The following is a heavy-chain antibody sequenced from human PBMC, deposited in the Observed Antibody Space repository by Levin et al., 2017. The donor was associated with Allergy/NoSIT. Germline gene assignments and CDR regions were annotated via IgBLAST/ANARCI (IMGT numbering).Heavy chain of an antibody. J-gene: IGHJ2*01. V-gene: IGHV4-39*01. CDR3: ATRVRAAGTKYFDL. Sequence: SQTLSLTCAVSGGSISSSDYYWDWIRQPPGKGLEWIASIYYSGSTYYNPSLKSRVTISVDTSRNQFSLKLSSVTAADTAVYYCATRVRAAGTKYFDLWGRGTLVTVSS. CDR2: IYYSGST. D-gene: IGHD6-13*01. CDR1: GGSISSSDYY.